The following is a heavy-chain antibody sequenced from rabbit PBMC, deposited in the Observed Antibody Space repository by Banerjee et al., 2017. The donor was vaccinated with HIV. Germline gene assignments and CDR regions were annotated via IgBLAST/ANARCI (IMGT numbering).Heavy chain of an antibody. J-gene: IGHJ6*01. CDR1: EFSFSNSYW. CDR3: ARETWGSTGNYGL. V-gene: IGHV1S45*01. CDR2: IGTGVGDT. D-gene: IGHD7-1*01. Sequence: LQESGGGLFQPGGSLALTCKASEFSFSNSYWICWVRQAPGKGLEWIACIGTGVGDTYYANWAKGRFTISKTSSTTVTLQVTSLTAADTATYFCARETWGSTGNYGLWGPGTLVTVS.